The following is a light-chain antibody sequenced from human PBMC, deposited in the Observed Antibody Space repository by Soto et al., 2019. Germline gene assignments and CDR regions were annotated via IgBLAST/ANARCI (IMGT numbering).Light chain of an antibody. CDR3: QQYTTYWT. V-gene: IGKV1-5*01. CDR2: DAS. CDR1: QGISRW. Sequence: DIQMTQSPSTLSASLGDRVTITCRASQGISRWLAWYQQRPGKAPKLLIYDASTLHSGVSSRFSGSGSGTEFTLYISSLKPIDSATDYCQQYTTYWTFG. J-gene: IGKJ1*01.